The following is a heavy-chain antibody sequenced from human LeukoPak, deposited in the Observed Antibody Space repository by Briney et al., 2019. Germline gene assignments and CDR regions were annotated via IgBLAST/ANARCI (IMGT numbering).Heavy chain of an antibody. V-gene: IGHV3-30-3*01. CDR2: ISYDGSNK. J-gene: IGHJ6*02. Sequence: GGSLRLSCAASRFTFSSYAMHWVRQAPGKGLEWVAVISYDGSNKYYADSVKGRFTISRDNSKNTLYLQMNSLRVEDTAVYYCARDGGIIRFGGQDVWGQGTTVIVS. CDR3: ARDGGIIRFGGQDV. D-gene: IGHD3-16*01. CDR1: RFTFSSYA.